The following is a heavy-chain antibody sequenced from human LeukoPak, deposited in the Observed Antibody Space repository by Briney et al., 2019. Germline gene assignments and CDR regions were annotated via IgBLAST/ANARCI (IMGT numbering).Heavy chain of an antibody. Sequence: GGSLRLSCAASGFTFSSYAMSRVRQAPGKGLEWVSAISGSGGSTYYADSVKGRFTISRDNSKNTLYLQMNSLRAEDTAVYYCARDTSSTYYPYYFDYWGQGTLVTVSS. CDR2: ISGSGGST. CDR1: GFTFSSYA. V-gene: IGHV3-23*01. D-gene: IGHD3-22*01. J-gene: IGHJ4*02. CDR3: ARDTSSTYYPYYFDY.